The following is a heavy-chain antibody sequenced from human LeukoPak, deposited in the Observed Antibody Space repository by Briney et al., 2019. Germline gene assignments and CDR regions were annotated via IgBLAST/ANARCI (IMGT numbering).Heavy chain of an antibody. Sequence: GGSLRLSCAASGFTFRSYSMNWARQAPGKGLEWVSSISSSGTYIYYADSVKDRFTISRDNAKNSLYLQMNSLRAEDTSVYYCALAIGRVVGTFDYWGQGTLVTVSS. CDR2: ISSSGTYI. CDR1: GFTFRSYS. J-gene: IGHJ4*02. CDR3: ALAIGRVVGTFDY. V-gene: IGHV3-21*01. D-gene: IGHD3-22*01.